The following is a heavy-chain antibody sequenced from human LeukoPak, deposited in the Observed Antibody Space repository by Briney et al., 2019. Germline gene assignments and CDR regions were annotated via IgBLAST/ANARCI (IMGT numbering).Heavy chain of an antibody. Sequence: SVKVSCKASGGTFSSYGISWVRQAPGQGLEWMGGIIPIFGTANYAQKFQGRVTITADESTSTAYMELSSLRSEDTAVYYCASPSSSSSPPHYYYGMDVWGQGTTVTVSS. J-gene: IGHJ6*02. V-gene: IGHV1-69*13. CDR1: GGTFSSYG. CDR3: ASPSSSSSPPHYYYGMDV. D-gene: IGHD6-6*01. CDR2: IIPIFGTA.